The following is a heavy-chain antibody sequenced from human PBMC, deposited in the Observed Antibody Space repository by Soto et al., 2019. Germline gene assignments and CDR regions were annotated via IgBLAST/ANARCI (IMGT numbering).Heavy chain of an antibody. J-gene: IGHJ4*02. CDR3: ARDSGPLYDILTGYPSFDA. CDR2: IIPIFGTA. Sequence: GSSVQVSCAASGGTFSSYAISWVRQAPGQGLEWMGGIIPIFGTANYAQKFQGRVTITADESTSTAYMELSSLRSEDTAVYYCARDSGPLYDILTGYPSFDAWEEATTGTV. D-gene: IGHD3-9*01. CDR1: GGTFSSYA. V-gene: IGHV1-69*01.